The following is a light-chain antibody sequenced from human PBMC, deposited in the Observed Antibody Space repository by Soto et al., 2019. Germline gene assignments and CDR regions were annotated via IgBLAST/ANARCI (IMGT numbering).Light chain of an antibody. CDR3: QQICGTGYS. CDR1: QNISVY. Sequence: DIQMTQSPSSLSAPVGDRATITCRASQNISVYLNWYQQKPGKAPKPLIYATSTLLSGVPSRLRGSGSGTDFTLTITSLKPEDFATYYCQQICGTGYSFVQGAKREIK. V-gene: IGKV1-39*01. J-gene: IGKJ2*03. CDR2: ATS.